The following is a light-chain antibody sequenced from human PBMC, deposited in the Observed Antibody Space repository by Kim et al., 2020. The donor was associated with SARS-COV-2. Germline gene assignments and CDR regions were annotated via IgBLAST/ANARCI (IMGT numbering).Light chain of an antibody. V-gene: IGLV3-1*01. CDR1: KLGDKY. CDR3: QAWDSSSHNYV. Sequence: SYELTQPPSVSVSPGQTASITCSGYKLGDKYVSWYQQKPGQSPVVVIYHDNQRPSGIPERFSGSNSGNTATLTISGIQAMDEADDDCQAWDSSSHNYVFGAGTKVTVL. CDR2: HDN. J-gene: IGLJ1*01.